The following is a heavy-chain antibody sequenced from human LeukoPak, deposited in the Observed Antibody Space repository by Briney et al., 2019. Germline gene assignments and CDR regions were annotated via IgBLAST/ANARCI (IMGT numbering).Heavy chain of an antibody. CDR1: GYTFTSYY. CDR3: VREVYSSICPDY. J-gene: IGHJ4*02. Sequence: ASVKVSCKASGYTFTSYYMHWVRQAPAQGLEWMGWINPNSGGTNYAQKFKGRVTITRDTSLNPASLELSTLRAYDTAVCYWVREVYSSICPDYWGQGTLVTVSS. V-gene: IGHV1-2*02. D-gene: IGHD6-13*01. CDR2: INPNSGGT.